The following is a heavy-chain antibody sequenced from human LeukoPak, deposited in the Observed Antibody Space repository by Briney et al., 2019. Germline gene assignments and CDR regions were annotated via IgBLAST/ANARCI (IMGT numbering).Heavy chain of an antibody. V-gene: IGHV4-31*03. CDR1: GGSISSGGYY. D-gene: IGHD6-6*01. Sequence: SETLSLTCTVSGGSISSGGYYWSWIRQHPGKGLEWIGYIYYSGSTYYNPSLKSRVTISVDTSKNQFSLKLKSVTAADTAVYYCASFTRGQLVPFTTYYYMDVWGKGTTVTVSS. CDR2: IYYSGST. J-gene: IGHJ6*03. CDR3: ASFTRGQLVPFTTYYYMDV.